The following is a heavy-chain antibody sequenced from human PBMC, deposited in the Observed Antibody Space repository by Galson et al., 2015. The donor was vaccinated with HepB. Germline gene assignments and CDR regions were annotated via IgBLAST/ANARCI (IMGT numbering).Heavy chain of an antibody. V-gene: IGHV3-21*01. CDR3: ARDAATVTTGGFFDY. D-gene: IGHD4-17*01. CDR1: GFTFSSYS. Sequence: SLRLSCAASGFTFSSYSMNWVRQAPGKGLEWVSSISSSSSYIYYADSMKGRFTISRDNAKNSLYLQMNSLRAEDTAVYYCARDAATVTTGGFFDYWGQGTLVTVSS. CDR2: ISSSSSYI. J-gene: IGHJ4*02.